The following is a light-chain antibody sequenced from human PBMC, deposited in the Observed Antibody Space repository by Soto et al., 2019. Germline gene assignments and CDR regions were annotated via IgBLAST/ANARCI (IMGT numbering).Light chain of an antibody. CDR1: NIGSQS. V-gene: IGLV3-21*01. CDR3: QAWDTSAVI. J-gene: IGLJ2*01. Sequence: SYELTQPPSVSVSPGNTARITCGGNNIGSQSVHWYQQKPGQAPVLVVFYDRVRPSGIPERFSGSTSGTTATLTISGTQGMDEADYFCQAWDTSAVIFGGGTKVTVL. CDR2: YDR.